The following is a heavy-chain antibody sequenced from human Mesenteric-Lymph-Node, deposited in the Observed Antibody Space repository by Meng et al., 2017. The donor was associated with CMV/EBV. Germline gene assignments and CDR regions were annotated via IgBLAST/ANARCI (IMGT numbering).Heavy chain of an antibody. D-gene: IGHD5-18*01. CDR2: INPNSGGT. Sequence: SGYTFTGYYMHWVRQAPGQGLEWMGRINPNSGGTNYAQKFQGRVTMTRDTSISTAYMDLYRLRSDDTAVYYCARYPRDTGGITSGFDLWGQGTLVTVSS. V-gene: IGHV1-2*06. CDR3: ARYPRDTGGITSGFDL. J-gene: IGHJ5*02. CDR1: GYTFTGYY.